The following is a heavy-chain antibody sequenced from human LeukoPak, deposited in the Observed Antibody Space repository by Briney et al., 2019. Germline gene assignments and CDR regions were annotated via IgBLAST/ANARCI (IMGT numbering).Heavy chain of an antibody. CDR1: GFTFSSYS. Sequence: GGSLRLSCAASGFTFSSYSMNWVRQAPGKGLEWVSSISSSSSYIYYADSVKGRFTISRDNAKNSLYLQMNSLRAEDTAVYYCARPYCSSTSCLDAFDIWGQGTMVTVSS. D-gene: IGHD2-2*01. J-gene: IGHJ3*02. CDR2: ISSSSSYI. CDR3: ARPYCSSTSCLDAFDI. V-gene: IGHV3-21*01.